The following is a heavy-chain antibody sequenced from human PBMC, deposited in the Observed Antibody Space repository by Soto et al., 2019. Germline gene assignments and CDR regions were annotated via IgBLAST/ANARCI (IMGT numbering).Heavy chain of an antibody. CDR2: IKQDGSEK. V-gene: IGHV3-7*05. J-gene: IGHJ6*02. CDR3: ARVEAAAADV. D-gene: IGHD6-13*01. Sequence: EVQLVESGGGLVQPGGSLRLSCAASGFTLSSYWMTWVRQAPGKGLEWVADIKQDGSEKYYVDSVKGRFTISRDNAKNSLYLQMNSLRAEDTAIYYCARVEAAAADVWGQGTTVTVSS. CDR1: GFTLSSYW.